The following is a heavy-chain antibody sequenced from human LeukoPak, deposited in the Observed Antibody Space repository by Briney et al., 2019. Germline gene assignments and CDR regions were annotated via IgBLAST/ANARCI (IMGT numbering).Heavy chain of an antibody. CDR2: ISSSSSYI. CDR3: TRGYSGSYRIDY. CDR1: GFTFSSYS. D-gene: IGHD1-26*01. Sequence: GGSLRLSCAASGFTFSSYSMNWVRQAPGKGLEWVSSISSSSSYIYYADSVKGRFTISRDNAKNTLYLQMNSLRAEDTAVYYCTRGYSGSYRIDYWGQGTLVTVSS. J-gene: IGHJ4*02. V-gene: IGHV3-21*01.